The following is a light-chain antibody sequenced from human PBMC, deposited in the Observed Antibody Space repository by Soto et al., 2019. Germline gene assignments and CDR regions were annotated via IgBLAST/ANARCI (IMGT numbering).Light chain of an antibody. CDR3: SPYTSSSTLE. J-gene: IGLJ1*01. CDR1: SSDVGGYNY. CDR2: DVS. Sequence: QSVLTQPASVSGSPGQSITISCTGTSSDVGGYNYVSWYQQHPGKAPKLMIYDVSNRPSGVSNRFSGSKSGNTASLTISGLQAEDEADYYRSPYTSSSTLEVGTGTKVTVL. V-gene: IGLV2-14*01.